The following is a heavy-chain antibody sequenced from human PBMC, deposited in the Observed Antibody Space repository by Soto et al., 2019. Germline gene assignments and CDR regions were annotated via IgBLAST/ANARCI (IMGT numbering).Heavy chain of an antibody. Sequence: PGGSLRLSCVASGFTFSHYAMSWLRQAPGKGLEWVSAISASGDDTYYADSVRGRLTISRDNSKNTLFLQMNGLRAEDTAVYFCAKRTTIVIEGYSWFEPWGPGTLVTVSS. CDR1: GFTFSHYA. CDR3: AKRTTIVIEGYSWFEP. V-gene: IGHV3-23*01. CDR2: ISASGDDT. J-gene: IGHJ5*02. D-gene: IGHD3-10*01.